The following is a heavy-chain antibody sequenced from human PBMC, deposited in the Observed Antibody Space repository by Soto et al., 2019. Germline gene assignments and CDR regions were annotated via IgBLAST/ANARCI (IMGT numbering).Heavy chain of an antibody. J-gene: IGHJ6*02. CDR2: IIPIFGTA. Sequence: ASVKVSCKASGVTFSSYAISWVRQAPGQGLEWMGGIIPIFGTANYAQKFQGRVTITADESTSTAYMELSSLRSEDTAVYYCARDPPPPVLRYFRPQGYYGMDVWGQGTTVTVSS. D-gene: IGHD3-9*01. V-gene: IGHV1-69*13. CDR3: ARDPPPPVLRYFRPQGYYGMDV. CDR1: GVTFSSYA.